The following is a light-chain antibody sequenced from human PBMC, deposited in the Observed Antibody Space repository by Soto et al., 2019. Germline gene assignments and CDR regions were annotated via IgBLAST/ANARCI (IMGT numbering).Light chain of an antibody. CDR3: QQYYSTPPT. V-gene: IGKV4-1*01. CDR1: QSVLYSSNNKNY. Sequence: DIVMTQSPDSLAVSLGERATINCKSSQSVLYSSNNKNYLTWYQQKPGQPPKSLIYWASTRESGVPDRFTGSGSGTYFTLTISSLQAEDVAVYYCQQYYSTPPTFGQGTKVEIK. CDR2: WAS. J-gene: IGKJ1*01.